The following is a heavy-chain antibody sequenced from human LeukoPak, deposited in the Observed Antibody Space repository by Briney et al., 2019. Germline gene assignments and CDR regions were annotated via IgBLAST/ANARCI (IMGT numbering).Heavy chain of an antibody. J-gene: IGHJ6*02. D-gene: IGHD6-13*01. CDR3: AKESSSWYGGYYYYGMDV. CDR2: ISGSGGST. V-gene: IGHV3-23*01. Sequence: GGSLRLSCAASGFTFSSYAMSWVRQAPGKGLEWVSAISGSGGSTYYADSVKGRFTISRDNSKNTLYLQVNSLRAEDTAVYYCAKESSSWYGGYYYYGMDVWGQGTTVTVSS. CDR1: GFTFSSYA.